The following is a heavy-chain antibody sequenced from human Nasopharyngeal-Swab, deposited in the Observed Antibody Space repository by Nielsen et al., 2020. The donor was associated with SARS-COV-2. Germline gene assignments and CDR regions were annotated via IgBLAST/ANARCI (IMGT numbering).Heavy chain of an antibody. J-gene: IGHJ4*02. Sequence: SETLSLTCTVSGGSISTYYWSWIRQPAGKGLEWIGRIYTSGSTNYHPPLKSRVTMSVDTSKNQFSLKLSSVTAADTAVYYCARDRVVVAATCFDYWGQGTLVTVSS. CDR2: IYTSGST. CDR3: ARDRVVVAATCFDY. CDR1: GGSISTYY. D-gene: IGHD2-15*01. V-gene: IGHV4-4*07.